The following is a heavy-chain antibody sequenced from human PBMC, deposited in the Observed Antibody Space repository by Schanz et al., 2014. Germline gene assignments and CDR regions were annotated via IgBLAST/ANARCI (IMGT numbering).Heavy chain of an antibody. CDR1: GFTVSTYY. J-gene: IGHJ3*01. CDR2: LYIGGGST. Sequence: DVQLVESGGGLLQPGGSLSLSCAVSGFTVSTYYMSWVRQAPRKGLEWVSSLYIGGGSTRYADSVKGRFIISRDSSKNTLFLQMNSLRADDTAVYFCARDEGRDGYNLAFDVWGQGTLVTVSS. V-gene: IGHV3-53*01. CDR3: ARDEGRDGYNLAFDV. D-gene: IGHD5-12*01.